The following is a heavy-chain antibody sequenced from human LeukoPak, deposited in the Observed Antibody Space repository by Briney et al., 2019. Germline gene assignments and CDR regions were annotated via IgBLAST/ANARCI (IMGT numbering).Heavy chain of an antibody. Sequence: GGSLRLSCAASGFTFSSYTMNWVRQAPGKGLEWVSSISSSSSYIYYAGSVKGRFTISRENAKNSLYLQMNSLRAGDTAVYYCAREDSGSYSFDYWGQGTLVTVSS. V-gene: IGHV3-21*01. CDR2: ISSSSSYI. CDR3: AREDSGSYSFDY. CDR1: GFTFSSYT. D-gene: IGHD1-26*01. J-gene: IGHJ4*02.